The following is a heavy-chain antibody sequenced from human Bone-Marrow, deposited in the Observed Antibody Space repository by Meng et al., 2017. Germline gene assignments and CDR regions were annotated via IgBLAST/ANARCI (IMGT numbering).Heavy chain of an antibody. V-gene: IGHV4-61*01. Sequence: SETLSLTCTVSGGSVSSGSYYWSWIRQPPGKGLEWIGYIYYSGSTNYNPSLKSRVTISVDTSKNQFSLKLSSVTAADTAVYYCARDQVPGLVVAIPHYFDYWGQGTLVTVSS. CDR2: IYYSGST. CDR3: ARDQVPGLVVAIPHYFDY. J-gene: IGHJ4*02. D-gene: IGHD3-22*01. CDR1: GGSVSSGSYY.